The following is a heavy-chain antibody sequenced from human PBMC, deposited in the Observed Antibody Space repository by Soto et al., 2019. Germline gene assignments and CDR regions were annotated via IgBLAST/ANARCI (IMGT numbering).Heavy chain of an antibody. CDR2: IWYDGTNK. CDR3: ARDRDGARPPAIIDV. D-gene: IGHD2-2*01. J-gene: IGHJ6*02. V-gene: IGHV3-33*01. Sequence: GGSLRLSCAASGFTFSSYGMHWVRQAPGKGLEWVAVIWYDGTNKYSADSVKGRFTISRDNSENTLYVQMNSLRAEDTAVYYCARDRDGARPPAIIDVWGQGTTVTVSS. CDR1: GFTFSSYG.